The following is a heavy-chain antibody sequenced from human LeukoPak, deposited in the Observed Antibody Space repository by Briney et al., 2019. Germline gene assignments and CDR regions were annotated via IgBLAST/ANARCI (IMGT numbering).Heavy chain of an antibody. J-gene: IGHJ4*02. D-gene: IGHD3-22*01. CDR2: ISYDAYIK. CDR3: AKDAYFDTRGYPEY. Sequence: GGSLRLSCAASGFTFSNHGIHWVRQAPGKGLEWVALISYDAYIKYYADSVKGRFTASRDNSKNTVYLQVNSLRTEDTAVYYCAKDAYFDTRGYPEYWGQGTLVTVSS. CDR1: GFTFSNHG. V-gene: IGHV3-30*18.